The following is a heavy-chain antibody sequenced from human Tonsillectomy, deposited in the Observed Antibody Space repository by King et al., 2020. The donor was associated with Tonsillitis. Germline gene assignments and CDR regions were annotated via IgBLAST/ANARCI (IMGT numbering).Heavy chain of an antibody. J-gene: IGHJ4*02. CDR3: ARLPRAAAGTDY. CDR1: GYKFTSNW. V-gene: IGHV5-51*01. D-gene: IGHD6-13*01. Sequence: QLVQSGAEVRKPGESLKISCKGSGYKFTSNWIGWVRQMPGKGLEWMGDIYPGDSETTYSPSFQGQVTISADKSTNTAYLQWSNLKTSDTAMYYCARLPRAAAGTDYWGQGTLVTASS. CDR2: IYPGDSET.